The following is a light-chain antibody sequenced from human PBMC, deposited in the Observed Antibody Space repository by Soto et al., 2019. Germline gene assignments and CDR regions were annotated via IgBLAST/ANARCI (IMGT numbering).Light chain of an antibody. Sequence: QSALTQPSSLSGSPGQSITISCTGTISDVGGYNYVSWYQQHPGKAPKLMIYEVSNRPSGVSNRFSGSKSGNTASLTISGLQAEDEADYYCSSYTSSSTSVFGTGTKVTVL. J-gene: IGLJ1*01. CDR1: ISDVGGYNY. V-gene: IGLV2-14*01. CDR2: EVS. CDR3: SSYTSSSTSV.